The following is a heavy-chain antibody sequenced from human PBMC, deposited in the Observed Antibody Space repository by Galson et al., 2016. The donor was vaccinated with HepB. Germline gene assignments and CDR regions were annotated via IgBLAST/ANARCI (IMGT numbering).Heavy chain of an antibody. D-gene: IGHD1-1*01. J-gene: IGHJ6*02. V-gene: IGHV5-51*01. CDR1: GYSFTTHW. CDR2: IWPGDSDT. Sequence: QSGAEVTKPGESLKISCKASGYSFTTHWIAWVRQMPGKGLEWMGIIWPGDSDTRYSPSFQGQVTISADKSITTAYLQWSTLKASDTAMYYCAGQRRNYGMDVWGQGTAVTVSS. CDR3: AGQRRNYGMDV.